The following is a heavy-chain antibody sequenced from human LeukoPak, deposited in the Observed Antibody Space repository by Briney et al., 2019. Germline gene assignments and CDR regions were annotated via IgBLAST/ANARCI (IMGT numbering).Heavy chain of an antibody. CDR1: GFTFTNYW. D-gene: IGHD6-6*01. V-gene: IGHV3-74*01. J-gene: IGHJ4*02. Sequence: QPGGSLRLSCAASGFTFTNYWMHWVRQAPGMGLVWVSRLPPDELGIIYADSVKGRFTVSRDNAKNTVYLQMNNPRVDDTAMYYCVGTIASRGSEYWGQGALVTVSS. CDR2: LPPDELGI. CDR3: VGTIASRGSEY.